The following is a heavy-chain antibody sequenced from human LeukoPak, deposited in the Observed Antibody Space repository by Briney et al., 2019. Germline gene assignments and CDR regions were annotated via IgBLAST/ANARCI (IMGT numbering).Heavy chain of an antibody. CDR3: ATRDGCNAPFDY. CDR1: GGSFSGYY. CDR2: INHSGST. J-gene: IGHJ4*02. Sequence: SETLSLTCAVYGGSFSGYYWSWIRQPPGKGLEWIGEINHSGSTNYNSSLKSRVTISVDTSKNQFSLKLSSVTAADTAVYYCATRDGCNAPFDYWGQGTLVTVSS. V-gene: IGHV4-34*01. D-gene: IGHD5-24*01.